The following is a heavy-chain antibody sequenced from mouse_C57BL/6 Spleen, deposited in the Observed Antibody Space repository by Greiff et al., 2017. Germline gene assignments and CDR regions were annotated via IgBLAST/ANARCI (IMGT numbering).Heavy chain of an antibody. J-gene: IGHJ4*01. D-gene: IGHD2-12*01. Sequence: QVQLQQPGAELVKPGASVKLSCTASGYTFTSYWMQWVKQRPGQGLEWIGEIDPSDSYTNYNQKFKGKATLTVDTSASTAYMQLSSLTSEDSAVYYCARYDTASRYAMDYWGQGTSVTVSS. V-gene: IGHV1-50*01. CDR2: IDPSDSYT. CDR3: ARYDTASRYAMDY. CDR1: GYTFTSYW.